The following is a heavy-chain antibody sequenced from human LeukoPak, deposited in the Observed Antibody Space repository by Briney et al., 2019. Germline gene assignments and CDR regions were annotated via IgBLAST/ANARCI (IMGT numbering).Heavy chain of an antibody. V-gene: IGHV4-59*12. Sequence: PSETLSLTCTVSGGSISSYYWSWIRQPPGKGLEWIGYIYHSGSTYYNPSLKSRVTISVDRSKNQFSLKLSSVTAADTAVYYCAREGDGYSFWGQGTLVTVSS. CDR1: GGSISSYY. CDR3: AREGDGYSF. D-gene: IGHD5-24*01. CDR2: IYHSGST. J-gene: IGHJ4*02.